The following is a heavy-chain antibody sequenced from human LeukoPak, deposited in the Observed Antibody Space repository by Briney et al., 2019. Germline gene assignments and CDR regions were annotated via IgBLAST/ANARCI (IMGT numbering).Heavy chain of an antibody. Sequence: PGGSLRLSCSASGFTFSTYWMSWVRQAPGKGLEWVSATSGSGGSTYYADSVKGRFTISRDNSKNTLYLQMNSLRAEDTAVYYCAKAQDIVVVPATFDYWGQGTLVTVSS. V-gene: IGHV3-23*01. CDR2: TSGSGGST. J-gene: IGHJ4*02. CDR1: GFTFSTYW. D-gene: IGHD2-2*01. CDR3: AKAQDIVVVPATFDY.